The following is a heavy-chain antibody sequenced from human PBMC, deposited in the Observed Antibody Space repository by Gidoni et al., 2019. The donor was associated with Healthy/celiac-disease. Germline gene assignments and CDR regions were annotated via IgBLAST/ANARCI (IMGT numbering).Heavy chain of an antibody. CDR2: IWYDGSKK. Sequence: QVQLVDSGGGVVQPGRSLRLSCAASGFTFSTYGLHGVRQAPGKGLEWVAVIWYDGSKKYYADSVKGRFTISRDSSKNTLYLQMTSLRAEDTAVYYCARVSQARLRFLEWLPFYYGMDVWGQGTTVTVSS. CDR3: ARVSQARLRFLEWLPFYYGMDV. V-gene: IGHV3-33*01. CDR1: GFTFSTYG. J-gene: IGHJ6*02. D-gene: IGHD3-3*01.